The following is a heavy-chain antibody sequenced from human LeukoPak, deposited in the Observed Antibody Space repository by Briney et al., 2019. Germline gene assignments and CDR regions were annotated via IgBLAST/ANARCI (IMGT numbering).Heavy chain of an antibody. CDR1: GGSISGSSYY. CDR2: IYYSGRT. Sequence: SETLSLTCTVSGGSISGSSYYWGWIRQPPGKGLEWIGSIYYSGRTYYNSSLKSRVTISVDTSKNQFSLKLSSVTAADTAVYYCAKYSSGWFDAFDIWGQGTMVTVSS. D-gene: IGHD6-19*01. J-gene: IGHJ3*02. V-gene: IGHV4-39*01. CDR3: AKYSSGWFDAFDI.